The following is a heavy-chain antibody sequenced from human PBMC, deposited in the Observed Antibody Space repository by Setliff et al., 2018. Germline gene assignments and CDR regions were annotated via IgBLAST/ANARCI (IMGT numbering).Heavy chain of an antibody. D-gene: IGHD3-10*01. V-gene: IGHV1-18*01. CDR2: VTVYNGNT. Sequence: ASVKVSCKASGYTFSNYGVTWVRQAPGQGLEWMGWVTVYNGNTKYAQNLQGRLTLTTDISTSTAYMELGSLTADDTAVYYCARVESMVRGKNILRHFDYWGQGIQVTVSS. J-gene: IGHJ4*02. CDR3: ARVESMVRGKNILRHFDY. CDR1: GYTFSNYG.